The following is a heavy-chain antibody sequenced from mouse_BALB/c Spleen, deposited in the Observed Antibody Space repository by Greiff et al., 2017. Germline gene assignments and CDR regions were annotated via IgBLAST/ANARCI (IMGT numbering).Heavy chain of an antibody. Sequence: EVQGVESGGGLVKPGGSLKLSCAASGFTFSSYAMSWVRQTPEKRLEWVASISSGGSTYYPDSVKGRFTISRDNAKNTLYLQMSSLKSEDTAMYYCARQTGGWYFDVWGAGTTVTVSS. J-gene: IGHJ1*01. CDR2: ISSGGST. V-gene: IGHV5-6-5*01. CDR1: GFTFSSYA. CDR3: ARQTGGWYFDV. D-gene: IGHD1-1*02.